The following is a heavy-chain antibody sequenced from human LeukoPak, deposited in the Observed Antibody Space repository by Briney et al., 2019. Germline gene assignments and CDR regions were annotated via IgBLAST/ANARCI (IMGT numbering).Heavy chain of an antibody. Sequence: PGGSLRLSCIASGFTFSRYEMNWVRQAPGKGLEWIAYITTTGDRIQYADSVKGRFTISRDNTKNSLYLQLNILRADDTAIYYCVRDTKDYWGQGTLVTVSS. V-gene: IGHV3-48*03. CDR1: GFTFSRYE. CDR2: ITTTGDRI. J-gene: IGHJ4*02. D-gene: IGHD2-8*01. CDR3: VRDTKDY.